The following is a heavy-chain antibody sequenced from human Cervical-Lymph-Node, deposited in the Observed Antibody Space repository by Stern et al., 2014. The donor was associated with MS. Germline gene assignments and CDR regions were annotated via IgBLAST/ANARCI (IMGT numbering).Heavy chain of an antibody. J-gene: IGHJ4*02. CDR3: VRFYDTSGYYLRSVSDY. Sequence: EVQLVESGGGLVKPGGSLRLSCAASGFTFSTYNMNWVRQAPGKGLEWVSSISSSSSYKYYADSVKGRFTISRDNAKNSLYLQMSSLRAEDTAMYYCVRFYDTSGYYLRSVSDYWGQGTLVTVSS. CDR2: ISSSSSYK. CDR1: GFTFSTYN. V-gene: IGHV3-21*01. D-gene: IGHD3-22*01.